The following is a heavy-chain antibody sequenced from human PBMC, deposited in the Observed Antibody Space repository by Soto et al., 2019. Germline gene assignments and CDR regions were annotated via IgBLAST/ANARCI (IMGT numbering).Heavy chain of an antibody. Sequence: AVKVSCKASAGTFSSYAISWVREALGQGLECMGGIIPIFGTANYAQKFKGRITIIADESTSTAYMELSSLRSEDTAVYYCATPAAASPIYYFDHWGQGTLVTVSS. D-gene: IGHD6-13*01. CDR2: IIPIFGTA. V-gene: IGHV1-69*13. CDR1: AGTFSSYA. CDR3: ATPAAASPIYYFDH. J-gene: IGHJ4*02.